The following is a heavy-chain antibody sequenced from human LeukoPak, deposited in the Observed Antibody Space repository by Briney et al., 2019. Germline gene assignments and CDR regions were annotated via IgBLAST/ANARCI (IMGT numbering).Heavy chain of an antibody. CDR3: ARDSSLSGWSD. CDR2: ISSSSSYI. D-gene: IGHD6-19*01. V-gene: IGHV3-21*01. Sequence: SGGSLSLSAAASGFTSRSMSWNGLRQAQGKGREGGSSISSSSSYIYYADSVKGRSTISRDNAKNSLYLQMNSLRAEDTAVYYCARDSSLSGWSDWGQGTLVTVSS. CDR1: GFTSRSMS. J-gene: IGHJ4*02.